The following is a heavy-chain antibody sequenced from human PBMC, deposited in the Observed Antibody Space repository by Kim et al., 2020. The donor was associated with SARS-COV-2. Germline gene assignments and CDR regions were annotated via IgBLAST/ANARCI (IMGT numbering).Heavy chain of an antibody. V-gene: IGHV4-59*08. CDR2: IYYSGST. D-gene: IGHD5-18*01. J-gene: IGHJ2*01. Sequence: SETLSLTCTVSGGSISSYYWSWIRQPPGKGLEWIGYIYYSGSTNYNPSLKSRVTISVDTSKNQFSLKLSSVTAADTAVYYCARHWDTAMVGLHWYFDLWGRGTLVTVSS. CDR3: ARHWDTAMVGLHWYFDL. CDR1: GGSISSYY.